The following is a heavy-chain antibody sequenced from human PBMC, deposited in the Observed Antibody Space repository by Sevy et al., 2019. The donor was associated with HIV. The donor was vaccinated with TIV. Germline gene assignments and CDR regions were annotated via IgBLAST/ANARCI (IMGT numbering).Heavy chain of an antibody. V-gene: IGHV3-21*01. J-gene: IGHJ6*03. CDR3: ARDSGSYSPYYMDV. CDR1: GFTFSSYS. D-gene: IGHD1-26*01. CDR2: ISSSSSYI. Sequence: GGSLRLSCAASGFTFSSYSMNWVRQAPGKGLEWVSSISSSSSYIYHADSLKGRFTISRDNAKNSLYLQMNSLRAEDTAVYYCARDSGSYSPYYMDVWGKGTTVTVSS.